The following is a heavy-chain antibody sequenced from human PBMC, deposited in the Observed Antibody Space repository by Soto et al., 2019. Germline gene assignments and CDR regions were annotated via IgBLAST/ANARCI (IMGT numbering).Heavy chain of an antibody. V-gene: IGHV3-21*01. CDR3: ARDGRVYWAFDI. J-gene: IGHJ3*02. CDR2: ISSSSSYI. Sequence: GGSLRLSCAASGFTFSSYSMNWVRQAPGKGLEWVSSISSSSSYIYYADSVKGRFTISRDNAKNSLYLQMNSLRAEDTAVYYCARDGRVYWAFDIWGQGTMVTVS. CDR1: GFTFSSYS. D-gene: IGHD2-15*01.